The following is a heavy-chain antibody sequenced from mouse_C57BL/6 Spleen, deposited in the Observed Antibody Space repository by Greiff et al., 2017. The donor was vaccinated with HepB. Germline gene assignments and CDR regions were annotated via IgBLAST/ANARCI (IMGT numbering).Heavy chain of an antibody. D-gene: IGHD3-2*02. CDR3: VRHEPGYRGSAMDY. J-gene: IGHJ4*01. CDR1: GFSFNTYA. CDR2: IRSKSNNYAT. V-gene: IGHV10-1*01. Sequence: EVKLVEPGGGLVQPKGSLKLSCAASGFSFNTYAMNWVRQAPGKGLEWVARIRSKSNNYATYYADSVKDRFTISRDDSESMLYLQMNNLKTEDTAMYYCVRHEPGYRGSAMDYWGQGTSVTVSS.